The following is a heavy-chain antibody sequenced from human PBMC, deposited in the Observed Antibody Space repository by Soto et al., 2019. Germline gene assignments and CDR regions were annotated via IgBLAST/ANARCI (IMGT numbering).Heavy chain of an antibody. CDR1: GYTFTGYY. CDR3: ARSRYSGGHTGPYYFDY. Sequence: QVQLVQSGAEVKKPGASVKVSCKASGYTFTGYYMHWVRQAPGQGLEWMGWINPNSGGTNYAQKFQGWVTMTRDTSSSTAYMELSRLRSDDTAVYYCARSRYSGGHTGPYYFDYGGQGTLVTVSS. V-gene: IGHV1-2*04. J-gene: IGHJ4*02. CDR2: INPNSGGT. D-gene: IGHD5-12*01.